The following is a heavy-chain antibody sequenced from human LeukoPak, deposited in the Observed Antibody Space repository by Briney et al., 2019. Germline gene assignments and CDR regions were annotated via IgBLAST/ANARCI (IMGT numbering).Heavy chain of an antibody. CDR2: IWHDGSNA. J-gene: IGHJ4*02. CDR1: GFSFGSYG. D-gene: IGHD5-18*01. V-gene: IGHV3-33*01. CDR3: TSDTVNTAVGIDY. Sequence: GRSLRLSCAASGFSFGSYGMHWVRQAPGKGLEWLTIIWHDGSNAYYADSVKGRFTITRDNSKNTLYLQMDSLSAEDTAVYYCTSDTVNTAVGIDYWGQGTLVTVSS.